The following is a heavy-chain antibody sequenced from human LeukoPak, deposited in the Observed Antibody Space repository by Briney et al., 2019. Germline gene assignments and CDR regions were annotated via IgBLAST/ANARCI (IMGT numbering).Heavy chain of an antibody. Sequence: SVKVSCKASGGTFSSYAISWVRQAPGQGLEWMGGIIPIFGTANYAQKFQGRVTITADKSTSTAYMELSSLRSEDTAVYYCARGTSSSWYADYYYYYMDVWGKGTTVTISS. CDR1: GGTFSSYA. CDR3: ARGTSSSWYADYYYYYMDV. J-gene: IGHJ6*03. CDR2: IIPIFGTA. V-gene: IGHV1-69*06. D-gene: IGHD6-13*01.